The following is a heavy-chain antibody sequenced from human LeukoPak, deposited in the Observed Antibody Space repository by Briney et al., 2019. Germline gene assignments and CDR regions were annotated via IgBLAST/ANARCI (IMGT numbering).Heavy chain of an antibody. V-gene: IGHV3-23*01. CDR1: GFTFSSYA. J-gene: IGHJ3*02. CDR3: AKIGERYCSSTSCYGAFDI. Sequence: PGGSLGLSCAASGFTFSSYAMSWVRQAPGKGLEWVSAISGSGGSTYYADSVKGRFTISRDNSKNTLYLQMNSLRAEDTAVYYCAKIGERYCSSTSCYGAFDIWGQGTMVTVSS. D-gene: IGHD2-2*01. CDR2: ISGSGGST.